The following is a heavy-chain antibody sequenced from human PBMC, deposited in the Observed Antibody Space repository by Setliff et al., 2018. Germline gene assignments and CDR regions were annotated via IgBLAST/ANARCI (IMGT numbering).Heavy chain of an antibody. J-gene: IGHJ5*02. CDR1: GFTFSDFG. Sequence: GGSLRLSCAASGFTFSDFGMTLVRQAPGKRLEWVSSISTTGTNTFYADSVKGRFTISRDNAKSSLYLQMNSLGAEDTAVYYCARDLIRGAPNWFDPWGQGTLVTVSS. D-gene: IGHD3-10*01. V-gene: IGHV3-21*01. CDR2: ISTTGTNT. CDR3: ARDLIRGAPNWFDP.